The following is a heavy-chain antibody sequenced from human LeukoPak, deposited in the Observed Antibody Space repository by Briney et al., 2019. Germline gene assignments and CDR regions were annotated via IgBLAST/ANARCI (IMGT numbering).Heavy chain of an antibody. CDR1: GGTFSSYA. J-gene: IGHJ3*02. CDR2: IIPIFGTA. D-gene: IGHD3-10*01. V-gene: IGHV1-69*06. Sequence: SVKVSCKASGGTFSSYAISWVRQAPGQGLEWMGGIIPIFGTANYAQKFQGRVTITADKSTSTAYMELSSLRSEDTAVYYCAAETENYYGNYAFDIWGQGTMVTVSS. CDR3: AAETENYYGNYAFDI.